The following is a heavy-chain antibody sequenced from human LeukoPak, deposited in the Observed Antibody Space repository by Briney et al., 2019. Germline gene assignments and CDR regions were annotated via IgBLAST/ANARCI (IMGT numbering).Heavy chain of an antibody. Sequence: SETLSLTCAVSGWSFNDYYWNWIRQPPGKGLEWIGEINARGDTNYNPSLKSRVTISVDTSKKQFSLRLTSMIAADTALYYCARGQVPAARGYNWFDPWGQGTLVTVSS. J-gene: IGHJ5*02. D-gene: IGHD2-2*01. CDR3: ARGQVPAARGYNWFDP. CDR1: GWSFNDYY. CDR2: INARGDT. V-gene: IGHV4-34*01.